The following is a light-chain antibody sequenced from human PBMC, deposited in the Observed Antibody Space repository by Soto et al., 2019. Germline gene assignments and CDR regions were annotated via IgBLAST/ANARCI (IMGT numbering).Light chain of an antibody. V-gene: IGKV4-1*01. Sequence: DIVMTQSPDSLALSLGERATINCKSSQNILYSSNNKNYLAWYQQKPGQTPKLLIYWASTRESGVPDRFSGSGSGTDFTLTISSLQAEDVAVYYCQQYYTTPPTFGQGTKVEIK. J-gene: IGKJ1*01. CDR2: WAS. CDR3: QQYYTTPPT. CDR1: QNILYSSNNKNY.